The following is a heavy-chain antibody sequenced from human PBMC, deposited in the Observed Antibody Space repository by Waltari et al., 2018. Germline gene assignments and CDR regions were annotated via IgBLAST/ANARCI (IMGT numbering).Heavy chain of an antibody. Sequence: QVQLVQSGAEVKKPGSSVKVSCKASGGTFSSYASSWVRQAPGQGLEWMGGIIPIFGTANYAQKFQGRVTITTDESTSTAYMELSSLRSEDTAVYYCARYGGNDSSGGSCYPYYCYGMDVWGQGTTVTVSS. CDR2: IIPIFGTA. CDR1: GGTFSSYA. V-gene: IGHV1-69*05. CDR3: ARYGGNDSSGGSCYPYYCYGMDV. J-gene: IGHJ6*02. D-gene: IGHD2-15*01.